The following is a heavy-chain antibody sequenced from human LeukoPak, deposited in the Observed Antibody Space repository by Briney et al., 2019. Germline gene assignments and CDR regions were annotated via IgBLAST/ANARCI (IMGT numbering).Heavy chain of an antibody. Sequence: SETLSLTCTVSGGSISSTSYYWGWIRQPPGKGLEWIGNIYYSGSTYYNPSLKSRVTISIDTSKNQFSLSLNSVTAADTAVYYCARPPYGDYLIFDSWGQGTLVTVPS. CDR3: ARPPYGDYLIFDS. J-gene: IGHJ4*02. V-gene: IGHV4-39*01. D-gene: IGHD4-17*01. CDR1: GGSISSTSYY. CDR2: IYYSGST.